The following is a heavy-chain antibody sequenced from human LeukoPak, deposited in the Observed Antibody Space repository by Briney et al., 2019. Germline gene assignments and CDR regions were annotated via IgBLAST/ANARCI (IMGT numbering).Heavy chain of an antibody. J-gene: IGHJ4*02. V-gene: IGHV4-30-2*01. CDR3: ARASLSMVRGYYFDY. D-gene: IGHD3-10*01. CDR2: IYHSGST. CDR1: GGSISSGGYS. Sequence: PSQTLSLTCAVSGGSISSGGYSWSWSRQPPGKGLEWIGYIYHSGSTYYNPPLKSRVTISVDRSKNQFSLKLSSVSAADTAVYYCARASLSMVRGYYFDYWGQGTLVTVSS.